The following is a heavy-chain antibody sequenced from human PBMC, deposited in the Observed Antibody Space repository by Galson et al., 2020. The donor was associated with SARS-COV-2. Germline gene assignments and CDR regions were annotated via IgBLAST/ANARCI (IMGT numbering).Heavy chain of an antibody. D-gene: IGHD3-10*01. J-gene: IGHJ6*02. Sequence: QLGESLKISCAGSGFAFSDHYMEWVRQAPGKGLEWLGVIEDKHKSYRTEYAASVKGRFTISRDDSKNSMYLQMNNLKAEDTAVYYCADLGFTTMDVWGQGTTVTVS. CDR1: GFAFSDHY. CDR3: ADLGFTTMDV. CDR2: IEDKHKSYRT. V-gene: IGHV3-72*01.